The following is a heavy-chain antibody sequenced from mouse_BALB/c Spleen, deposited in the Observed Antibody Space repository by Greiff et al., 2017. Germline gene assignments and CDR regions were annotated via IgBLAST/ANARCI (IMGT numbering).Heavy chain of an antibody. J-gene: IGHJ4*01. V-gene: IGHV5-9-3*01. CDR1: GFTFSSYA. Sequence: EVQRVESGGGLVKPGGSLKLSCAASGFTFSSYAMSWVRQTPEKRLEWVATISSGGSYTYYPDSVKGRFTISRDNAKNTLYLQMSSLRSEDTAMYYCARERKDYYAMDYWGQGTSVTVSS. CDR2: ISSGGSYT. CDR3: ARERKDYYAMDY.